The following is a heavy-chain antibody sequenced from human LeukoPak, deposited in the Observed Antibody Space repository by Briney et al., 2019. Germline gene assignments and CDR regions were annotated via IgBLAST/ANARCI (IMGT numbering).Heavy chain of an antibody. J-gene: IGHJ4*02. CDR3: ARDGPEYSSGWYGGDY. V-gene: IGHV4-38-2*02. Sequence: SETLSLTCTVSGYSISSGYYWGWIRQPPGKGLEWIGRIYTSGSTNYNPSLKSRVTMSVDTSKNQFSLKLSSVTAADTAVYYCARDGPEYSSGWYGGDYWGQGTLVTVSS. D-gene: IGHD6-19*01. CDR1: GYSISSGYY. CDR2: IYTSGST.